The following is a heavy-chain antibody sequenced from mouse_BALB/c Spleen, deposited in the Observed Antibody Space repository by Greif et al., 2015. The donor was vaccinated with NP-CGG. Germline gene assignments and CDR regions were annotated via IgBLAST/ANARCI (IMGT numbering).Heavy chain of an antibody. CDR3: ASQDAY. Sequence: VKVVESGPGLVQPSQSLSISCTVSGFSLTSYGVHWVRQPPGKGLEWLGVIWSGGSTDYNAAFISRLSISKDNSKSQVFFKMNSLQADDTAIYYCASQDAYWGQGTLVTVSA. CDR1: GFSLTSYG. J-gene: IGHJ3*01. V-gene: IGHV2-4*02. CDR2: IWSGGST.